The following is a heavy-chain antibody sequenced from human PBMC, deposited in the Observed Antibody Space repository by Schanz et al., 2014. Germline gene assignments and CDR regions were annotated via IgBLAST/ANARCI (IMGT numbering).Heavy chain of an antibody. Sequence: VQLVESGGGVVQPGGSLRLSCESSGFTFNGHAMHWVRQAPGKGLEWVGRIKSRSDGGTTDYAAPVKGRFIISRDDSRNTLYLQMSGLKTEDTAVYYCSTTPNFYASGTYSWFDPWGQGTRVTVSS. CDR2: IKSRSDGGTT. CDR1: GFTFNGHA. D-gene: IGHD3-10*01. J-gene: IGHJ5*02. V-gene: IGHV3-15*01. CDR3: STTPNFYASGTYSWFDP.